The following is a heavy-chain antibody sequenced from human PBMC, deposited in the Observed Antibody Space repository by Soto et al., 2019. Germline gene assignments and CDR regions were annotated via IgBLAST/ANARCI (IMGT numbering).Heavy chain of an antibody. CDR3: AKDGQRVVPTAMTYYFYYMDV. V-gene: IGHV3-23*01. CDR1: GFTFSSYA. CDR2: ISSTGGST. J-gene: IGHJ6*03. Sequence: GGSLRLSCAASGFTFSSYAMTWVRQAPGKGLEWVSAISSTGGSTYYADSAKGRFTISRDNSKSTLYLQMNSLRADDTAVYYCAKDGQRVVPTAMTYYFYYMDVWGKGTTVTVSS. D-gene: IGHD2-2*01.